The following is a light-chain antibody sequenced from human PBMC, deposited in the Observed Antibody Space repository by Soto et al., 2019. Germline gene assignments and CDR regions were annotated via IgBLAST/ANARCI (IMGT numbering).Light chain of an antibody. V-gene: IGKV1-5*03. J-gene: IGKJ1*01. CDR2: KAS. CDR3: QHYKSYPWT. Sequence: DIQMTQSPSTLSASVGDRVTITCRASQSISSWLAWYQQKPGKAPKLLIYKASTLEYGVPSRFRGSGSGTEFTLTIDTLQPDDFATYYCQHYKSYPWTFGQGTNVEIK. CDR1: QSISSW.